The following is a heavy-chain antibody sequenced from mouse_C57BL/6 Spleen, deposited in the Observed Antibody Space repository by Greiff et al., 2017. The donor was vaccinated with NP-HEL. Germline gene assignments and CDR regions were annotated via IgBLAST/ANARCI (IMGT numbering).Heavy chain of an antibody. CDR2: ISYSGST. V-gene: IGHV3-2*02. Sequence: DVQLQESGPGLVKPSQSLSLTCTVTGYSITSGYGWNWIRQFPGNKLEWMGYISYSGSTNYNPSLKSRISITRDTSKNQFFLQLNSVTTEGTATYYCSRTARIKYWGQGTTLTVSS. D-gene: IGHD1-2*01. CDR3: SRTARIKY. J-gene: IGHJ2*01. CDR1: GYSITSGYG.